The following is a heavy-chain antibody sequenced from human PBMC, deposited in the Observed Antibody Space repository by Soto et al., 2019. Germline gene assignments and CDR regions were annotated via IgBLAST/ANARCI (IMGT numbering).Heavy chain of an antibody. Sequence: ASVKVSCKAYDFSFTSHGISWVRQAPGQGLEWMGWISLYNGNTNYAQQFQGRVTMTTDTSTSTAYMELSSLRSEDTAVYYCARGITIFGVVSGMDVWGQGTTVTVSS. J-gene: IGHJ6*02. CDR3: ARGITIFGVVSGMDV. V-gene: IGHV1-18*04. CDR1: DFSFTSHG. CDR2: ISLYNGNT. D-gene: IGHD3-3*01.